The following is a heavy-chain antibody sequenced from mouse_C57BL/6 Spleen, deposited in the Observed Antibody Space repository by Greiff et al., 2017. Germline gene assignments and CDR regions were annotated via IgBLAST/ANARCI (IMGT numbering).Heavy chain of an antibody. CDR2: IHPNSGST. CDR3: ARVYDYDDGGYYAMDY. CDR1: GYTFTSYW. V-gene: IGHV1-64*01. D-gene: IGHD2-4*01. Sequence: FQLQQPGAELVQPGASVKLSCKASGYTFTSYWMHWVKQRPGQGLEWIGMIHPNSGSTNYNEKFKSKATLTVDKSSSTAYMVVSSLTSDDSAVYYCARVYDYDDGGYYAMDYWGQGTSVTVSS. J-gene: IGHJ4*01.